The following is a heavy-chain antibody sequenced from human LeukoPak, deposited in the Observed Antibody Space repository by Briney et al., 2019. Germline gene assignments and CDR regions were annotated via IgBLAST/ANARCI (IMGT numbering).Heavy chain of an antibody. V-gene: IGHV3-48*03. J-gene: IGHJ1*01. CDR1: GFSFSSFE. CDR3: ARGTGIVGATV. Sequence: GGSLRLSCAASGFSFSSFEMNWVRQAPGKGLEWISYIDASGTLTHYADSVKGRFTISRDNAKNSLYLQMNSLRAEDTAVYYCARGTGIVGATVWGQGTLVTVSS. CDR2: IDASGTLT. D-gene: IGHD1-26*01.